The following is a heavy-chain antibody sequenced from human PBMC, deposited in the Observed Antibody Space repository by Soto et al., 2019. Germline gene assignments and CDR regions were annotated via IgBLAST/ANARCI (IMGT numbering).Heavy chain of an antibody. CDR1: GFTFSSYV. J-gene: IGHJ6*02. CDR2: IWYDGSNK. Sequence: GCSLKLSCASSGFTFSSYVMHWVRQAPGKGLEWVAVIWYDGSNKYYADSVKGRFTISRDNSKNTLYLQMNSLRAEDTAVYYCATTVTTGSYGMDVWGQGTTVTVSS. CDR3: ATTVTTGSYGMDV. V-gene: IGHV3-33*01. D-gene: IGHD4-4*01.